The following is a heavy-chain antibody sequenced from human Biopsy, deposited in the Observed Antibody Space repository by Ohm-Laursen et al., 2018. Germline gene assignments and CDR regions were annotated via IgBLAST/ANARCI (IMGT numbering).Heavy chain of an antibody. D-gene: IGHD2-8*01. CDR1: SGSFSSNY. CDR2: ITHSRYT. CDR3: ASRLYGPNPIDY. J-gene: IGHJ4*02. Sequence: SETLSLTCVVYSGSFSSNYWTWIRQPPGKGLEWIGEITHSRYTNYNPSLKSRVTVSVDTSKNQFSLKLSSVTAADTAVYYCASRLYGPNPIDYWGQGTLVAVSS. V-gene: IGHV4-34*01.